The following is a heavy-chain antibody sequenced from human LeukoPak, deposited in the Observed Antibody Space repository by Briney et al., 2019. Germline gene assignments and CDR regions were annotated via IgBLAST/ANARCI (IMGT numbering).Heavy chain of an antibody. D-gene: IGHD3-3*02. Sequence: SETLSLTCTVSGGSISSYYWSWIRQPPGKGLEWIGYIYYSGSTNYNPSLKSRVTISVDTSKNQFSLKLSSVTAADTAVYYCARDRIFGVVIIGLYYYYGMDVWGQGTTVTVSS. CDR3: ARDRIFGVVIIGLYYYYGMDV. CDR1: GGSISSYY. J-gene: IGHJ6*02. V-gene: IGHV4-59*12. CDR2: IYYSGST.